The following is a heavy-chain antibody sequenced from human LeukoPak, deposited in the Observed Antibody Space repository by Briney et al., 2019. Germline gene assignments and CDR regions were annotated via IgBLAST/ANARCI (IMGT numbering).Heavy chain of an antibody. CDR1: GGSFSAYY. J-gene: IGHJ4*02. CDR3: ARVLRTSSWYADY. CDR2: INHVGSA. V-gene: IGHV4-34*01. D-gene: IGHD6-13*01. Sequence: KASETLSLTCAVYGGSFSAYYWSWIRQPPGKGLEWIGEINHVGSANYKPSLKSRVTISVDTSKSQFSLKLSSVTVADTAVYYCARVLRTSSWYADYWGQGTLVTVSS.